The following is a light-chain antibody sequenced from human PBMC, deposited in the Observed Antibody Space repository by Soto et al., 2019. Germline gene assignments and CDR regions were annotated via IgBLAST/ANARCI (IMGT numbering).Light chain of an antibody. CDR2: GAS. Sequence: IVMTKSLRTASVPEGEKGTPPFRASQSVSSNLAWYQQKPGQAPRLLIYGASTRATGIPARFSGSGSGTEFTLAISSLQSQDFAVFCCQQYNILLTFGQGTKVDIK. V-gene: IGKV3-15*01. CDR3: QQYNILLT. CDR1: QSVSSN. J-gene: IGKJ1*01.